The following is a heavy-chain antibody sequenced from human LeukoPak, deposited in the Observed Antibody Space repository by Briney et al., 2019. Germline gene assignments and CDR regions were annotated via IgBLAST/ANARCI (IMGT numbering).Heavy chain of an antibody. Sequence: GGSLRLSCAASGFTFNHYAMSWVRQAPGKGLEWVSSLSGGGDITWYADSAKGRFTISRDNSQSTLYLHMNGLRAEDTAVYYCVRGMTAPDYWGQGSLGTVSS. CDR2: LSGGGDIT. CDR3: VRGMTAPDY. CDR1: GFTFNHYA. V-gene: IGHV3-23*01. D-gene: IGHD2-21*02. J-gene: IGHJ4*02.